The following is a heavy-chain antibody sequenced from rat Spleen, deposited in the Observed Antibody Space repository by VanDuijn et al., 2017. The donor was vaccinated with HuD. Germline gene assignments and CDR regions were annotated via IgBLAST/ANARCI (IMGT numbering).Heavy chain of an antibody. D-gene: IGHD2-1*01. V-gene: IGHV2S12*01. CDR2: ISSGGST. Sequence: QVQLKESGPGLVQPSQTLSLTCTVSGFSLTSNGVSWVRQPPGKGLEWIAAISSGGSTYYNSALKSRLSISRDTSKRQVFLKMNSLQTEDTAIYFCTRDRDTLDYWGQGVMVTVSS. J-gene: IGHJ2*01. CDR3: TRDRDTLDY. CDR1: GFSLTSNG.